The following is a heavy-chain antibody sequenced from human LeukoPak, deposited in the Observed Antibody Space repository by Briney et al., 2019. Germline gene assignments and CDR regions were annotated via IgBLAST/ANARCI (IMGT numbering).Heavy chain of an antibody. D-gene: IGHD3-16*01. CDR2: IYYSGST. CDR3: ARERDYPAAFDY. V-gene: IGHV4-59*01. CDR1: GGSISSYY. J-gene: IGHJ4*02. Sequence: SETLSLTCTVSGGSISSYYWSWIRQPPGKGLEWIGYIYYSGSTNYNPSLKSRVTISADTSKNQFSLKLSSVTAADTAVYYCARERDYPAAFDYWGQGTLVTVSS.